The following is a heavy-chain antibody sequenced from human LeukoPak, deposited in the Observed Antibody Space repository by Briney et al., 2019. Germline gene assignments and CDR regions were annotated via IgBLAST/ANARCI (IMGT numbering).Heavy chain of an antibody. CDR2: IYYSGST. D-gene: IGHD3-10*01. CDR3: ARARGTMVRGVTGRFDY. CDR1: GGSISSYY. Sequence: SETLSLTCTVSGGSISSYYWSWIRQPPRRGLQWIGYIYYSGSTNYNPSLKSRVTISVDTSKNQFSLKLSSVTAADTAVYYCARARGTMVRGVTGRFDYWGQGTLVTVSS. J-gene: IGHJ4*02. V-gene: IGHV4-59*01.